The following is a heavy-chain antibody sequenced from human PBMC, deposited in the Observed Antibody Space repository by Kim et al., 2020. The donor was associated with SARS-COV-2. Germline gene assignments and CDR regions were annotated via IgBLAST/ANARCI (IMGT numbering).Heavy chain of an antibody. D-gene: IGHD1-26*01. CDR1: GFTFSSYG. Sequence: GGSLRLSCAASGFTFSSYGMHWVRQAPGKGLEWVAVISYDGSNKYYADSVKGRFTISRDNSKNTLYLQMNSLRAEDTAVYYCAKDEWELPYGVDYWGQGTLVTVSS. CDR3: AKDEWELPYGVDY. J-gene: IGHJ4*02. V-gene: IGHV3-30*18. CDR2: ISYDGSNK.